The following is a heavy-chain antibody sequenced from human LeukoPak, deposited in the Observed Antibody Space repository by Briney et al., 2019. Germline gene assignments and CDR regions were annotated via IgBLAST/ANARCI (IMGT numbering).Heavy chain of an antibody. J-gene: IGHJ4*02. CDR3: AKDHDIVVVPAFDY. Sequence: GGSLRLSCAASGFTFSSYAISWVRQAPGKGLEWVSAISGSGGSTYYADSVKGRFTISRDNSKNTLYLQMNSLRAEDTAVYYCAKDHDIVVVPAFDYWGQGTLVTVSS. CDR1: GFTFSSYA. D-gene: IGHD2-2*01. V-gene: IGHV3-23*01. CDR2: ISGSGGST.